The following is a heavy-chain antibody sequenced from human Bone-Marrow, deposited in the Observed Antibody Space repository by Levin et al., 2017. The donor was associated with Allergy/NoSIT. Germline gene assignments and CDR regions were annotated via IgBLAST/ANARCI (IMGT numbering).Heavy chain of an antibody. CDR1: GYGFTSYW. CDR3: ARTGGYNEFEY. V-gene: IGHV5-51*01. J-gene: IGHJ4*02. CDR2: IYPGDSDT. D-gene: IGHD5-24*01. Sequence: GESLKISCQGSGYGFTSYWIAWGRQMPGKGLQWMGIIYPGDSDTKYSPSFQGQVTFSADKSINTAYLQWSTLKATDTAIYYCARTGGYNEFEYWGQGTLVTVSS.